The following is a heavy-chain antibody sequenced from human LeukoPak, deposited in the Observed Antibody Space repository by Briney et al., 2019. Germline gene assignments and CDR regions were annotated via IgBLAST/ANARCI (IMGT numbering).Heavy chain of an antibody. D-gene: IGHD3-3*01. J-gene: IGHJ6*03. V-gene: IGHV4-34*01. CDR3: ARGRFLEWLLYNHSGYEGYYYMDV. Sequence: SQTLSPTRVVYAGSLSGYYWSWIRQPPGKGLEWVGEINHSGSTNYNPSLKSRVTISVDTSKNQFSLKLSSVTAADTAVYYCARGRFLEWLLYNHSGYEGYYYMDVWGKGTTVTVSS. CDR2: INHSGST. CDR1: AGSLSGYY.